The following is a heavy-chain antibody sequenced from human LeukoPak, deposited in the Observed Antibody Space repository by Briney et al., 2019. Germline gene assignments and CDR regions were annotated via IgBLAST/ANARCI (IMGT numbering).Heavy chain of an antibody. CDR3: ARLDGPGGMDV. CDR2: IWYDGSNK. CDR1: GFTFSRYG. Sequence: GRSLGLSCAASGFTFSRYGMHWVRQAPGKGLEWVALIWYDGSNKYYADSVKGRFTISRDNSKNTLYLQMNSLRAEDTAVYYSARLDGPGGMDVWGQGTTVTVSS. D-gene: IGHD3-10*01. V-gene: IGHV3-33*01. J-gene: IGHJ6*02.